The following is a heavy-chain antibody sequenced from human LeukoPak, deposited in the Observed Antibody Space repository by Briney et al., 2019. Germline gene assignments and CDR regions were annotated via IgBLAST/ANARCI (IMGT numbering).Heavy chain of an antibody. D-gene: IGHD1-20*01. J-gene: IGHJ6*02. CDR1: GGTLSSYA. CDR2: NIPILGIA. CDR3: ARVPQPLITGTTDYYYGMDV. Sequence: SVKVSRKASGGTLSSYAISWVRQAPGQGLEWMGRNIPILGIANYAQKFQGRVTITADKSTSTAYMELSSLRSEDTAVYYCARVPQPLITGTTDYYYGMDVWGQGTTVTVSS. V-gene: IGHV1-69*04.